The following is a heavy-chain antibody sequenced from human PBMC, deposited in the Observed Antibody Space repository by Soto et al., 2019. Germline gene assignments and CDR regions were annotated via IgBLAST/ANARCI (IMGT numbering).Heavy chain of an antibody. Sequence: PSETLSLTCSVLGVSITPYYWSWIRQPAGKGLEWIGRISHTGTTNSNPSLEGRVTMSVDPSKNQISLRLSSATAADTATYYCARGPYCGDECYFAYWGQGALVTVSS. CDR3: ARGPYCGDECYFAY. CDR1: GVSITPYY. CDR2: ISHTGTT. D-gene: IGHD2-21*01. J-gene: IGHJ4*02. V-gene: IGHV4-4*07.